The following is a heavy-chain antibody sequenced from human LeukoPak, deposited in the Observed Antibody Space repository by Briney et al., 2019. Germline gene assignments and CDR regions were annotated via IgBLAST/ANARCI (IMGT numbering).Heavy chain of an antibody. V-gene: IGHV5-51*01. CDR2: IYPGDSDT. D-gene: IGHD2-21*02. Sequence: GESLKISCKGSGYSFTSYWIGWVRQMPGKGLEWMGIIYPGDSDTRYSPSFQGQVTISADKSINTAYLQWSSLRASDTAIYYCARPLTTYCGGDCYGDYWGQGTLVTVSS. CDR3: ARPLTTYCGGDCYGDY. CDR1: GYSFTSYW. J-gene: IGHJ4*02.